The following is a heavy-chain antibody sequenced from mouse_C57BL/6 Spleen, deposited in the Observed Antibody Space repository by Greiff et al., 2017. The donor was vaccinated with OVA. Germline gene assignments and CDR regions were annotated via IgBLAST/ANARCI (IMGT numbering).Heavy chain of an antibody. J-gene: IGHJ2*01. CDR3: ARDRSTMITGGYFDY. CDR2: ISDGGSYT. CDR1: GFTFSSYA. D-gene: IGHD2-4*01. V-gene: IGHV5-4*01. Sequence: EVQRVESGGGLVKPGGSLKLSCAASGFTFSSYAMSWVRQTPEKRLEWVATISDGGSYTYYPDNVKGRFTISRDNAKNNLYLQMSHLKSEDTAMYYCARDRSTMITGGYFDYWGQGTTLTVSS.